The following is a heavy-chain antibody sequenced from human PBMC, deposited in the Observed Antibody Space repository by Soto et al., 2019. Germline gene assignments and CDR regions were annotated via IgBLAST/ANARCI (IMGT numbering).Heavy chain of an antibody. J-gene: IGHJ5*02. Sequence: EVQLVESGGGLVQPGGSLRLSCAASGFTFISYEMNWVRQAPGRGLEWVSYITSSGGTIYYADSVKGRFTISRDNAKNSLYLQMNSLRAEDTAVYYCARAGGSRYDFWSGYYENWFDPWGQGTLVTV. CDR2: ITSSGGTI. CDR1: GFTFISYE. D-gene: IGHD3-3*01. CDR3: ARAGGSRYDFWSGYYENWFDP. V-gene: IGHV3-48*03.